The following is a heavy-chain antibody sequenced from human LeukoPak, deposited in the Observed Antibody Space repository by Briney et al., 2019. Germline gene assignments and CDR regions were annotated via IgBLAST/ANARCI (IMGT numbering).Heavy chain of an antibody. J-gene: IGHJ4*02. CDR1: GGSISNYY. CDR2: LYYSGST. CDR3: AKTIVGARTGFFDY. V-gene: IGHV4-59*12. Sequence: SETLSLTCTVSGGSISNYYWSWIRQPPGKGLEWIGYLYYSGSTNYSPSLKSRVTISVDTSKNHFSLRLSSVTAADTAVYYCAKTIVGARTGFFDYWGQGTLVTVSS. D-gene: IGHD1-26*01.